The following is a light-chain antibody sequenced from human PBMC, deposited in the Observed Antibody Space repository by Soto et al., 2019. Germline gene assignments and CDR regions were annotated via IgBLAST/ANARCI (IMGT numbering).Light chain of an antibody. CDR1: SSDVGGYNY. CDR3: SSYISSSTIE. V-gene: IGLV2-14*01. Sequence: QSVLTQPASVSGSPGQSITISCTGNSSDVGGYNYVSWYQQHPGKAPKLRIYDVSNRPSGVSNRFSGSKSGNTASLTISGLQAEDEDDNYCSSYISSSTIEFGTGTELTVL. J-gene: IGLJ1*01. CDR2: DVS.